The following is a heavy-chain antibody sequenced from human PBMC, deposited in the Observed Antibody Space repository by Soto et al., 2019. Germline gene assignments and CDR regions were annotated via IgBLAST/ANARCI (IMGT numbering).Heavy chain of an antibody. CDR1: GFSFSSHD. V-gene: IGHV3-13*01. Sequence: EVQLVESGGGLVQPGGSLRLSCAASGFSFSSHDMHWVRQVAGKGLEWVSAISTAGGTHYADSVKGRFTISRENAKNSLYLQMTSLSAEDTAMYYCARDGDVNTGFGKDYWGQGTLVTVSS. J-gene: IGHJ4*02. CDR2: ISTAGGT. D-gene: IGHD3-16*01. CDR3: ARDGDVNTGFGKDY.